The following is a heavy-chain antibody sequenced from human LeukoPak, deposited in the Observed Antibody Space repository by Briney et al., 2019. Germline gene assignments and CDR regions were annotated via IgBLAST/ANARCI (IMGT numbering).Heavy chain of an antibody. V-gene: IGHV3-23*01. Sequence: GGSLRLSCAASGFTFSSYAMSWVRQAPGKGLEWVSPISGSGGSAYYADSVKGRFTISRDNSKNTLYLQMNSLRAEDTAVYYCAKDNVITFGGVIVGLDYWGQGTLVTVSS. D-gene: IGHD3-16*02. CDR2: ISGSGGSA. CDR3: AKDNVITFGGVIVGLDY. J-gene: IGHJ4*02. CDR1: GFTFSSYA.